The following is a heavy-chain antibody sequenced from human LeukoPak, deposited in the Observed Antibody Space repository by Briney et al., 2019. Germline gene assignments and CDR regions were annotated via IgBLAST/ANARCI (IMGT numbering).Heavy chain of an antibody. D-gene: IGHD6-6*01. Sequence: ASVKVSCKASGGTFSSYAISWVRQAPGQGLEWMGGIIPIFGTANYAQKFQGRVTITADESTSTAYMELSSLRSEDTAVYYCARDSYAQQLVIPAQLQHWGQGTLVTVSS. V-gene: IGHV1-69*13. CDR1: GGTFSSYA. CDR3: ARDSYAQQLVIPAQLQH. CDR2: IIPIFGTA. J-gene: IGHJ1*01.